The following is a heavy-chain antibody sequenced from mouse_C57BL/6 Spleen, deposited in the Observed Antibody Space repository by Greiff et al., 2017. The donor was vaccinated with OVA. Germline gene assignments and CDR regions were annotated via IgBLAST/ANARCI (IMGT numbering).Heavy chain of an antibody. CDR3: ARGDSSGYFYAMDY. CDR1: GYTFTDYY. V-gene: IGHV1-76*01. Sequence: VQLQQSGAELVRPGASVKLSCKASGYTFTDYYINWVKQRPGQGLEWIARIYPGSGNTYYNEKFKGKATLTAEKSSSTAYMQLSSLTSEDSAVYFCARGDSSGYFYAMDYWGQGTSVTVSS. CDR2: IYPGSGNT. J-gene: IGHJ4*01. D-gene: IGHD3-2*02.